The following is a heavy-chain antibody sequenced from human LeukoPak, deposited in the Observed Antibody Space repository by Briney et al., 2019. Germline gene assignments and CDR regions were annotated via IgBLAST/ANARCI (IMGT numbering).Heavy chain of an antibody. CDR3: AREVEMATQFDY. CDR2: ISTTGST. Sequence: SETLSLTCTVSGGSINSYYWSWIRQPAGKGLEWIGRISTTGSTNYNPSLSSRVTMSIDTSKDQFSLKLRSVTAADTAVYYCAREVEMATQFDYWGQGTLVTVSS. D-gene: IGHD5-24*01. V-gene: IGHV4-4*07. CDR1: GGSINSYY. J-gene: IGHJ4*02.